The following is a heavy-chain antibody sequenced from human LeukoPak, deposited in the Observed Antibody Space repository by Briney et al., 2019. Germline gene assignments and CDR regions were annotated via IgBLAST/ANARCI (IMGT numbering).Heavy chain of an antibody. D-gene: IGHD3-9*01. Sequence: GGSLRLSCAASGFTFSSYWMSWVRQAPGKGLEWVANIKQDGSEKYYVDSVKGRFTISRDNAKNTLYLQMNSLRAEDTAVYYCARSPRYYDILTGYSLGALDIWGQGTMVTVSS. CDR1: GFTFSSYW. CDR2: IKQDGSEK. CDR3: ARSPRYYDILTGYSLGALDI. V-gene: IGHV3-7*01. J-gene: IGHJ3*02.